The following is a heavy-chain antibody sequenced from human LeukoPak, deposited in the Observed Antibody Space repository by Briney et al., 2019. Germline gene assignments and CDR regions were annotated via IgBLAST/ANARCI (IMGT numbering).Heavy chain of an antibody. Sequence: HPGGSLRLSCAASGFTFSSYSMNWVRQAPGKGLEWVSGISAGGGNTYYADSVKGRFTISRDNARNSLYLQMNSLRDKDAAVYYCARTYCSGVCSFDCWGQGTLVTVSS. CDR1: GFTFSSYS. D-gene: IGHD2-21*02. J-gene: IGHJ4*02. V-gene: IGHV3-48*02. CDR2: ISAGGGNT. CDR3: ARTYCSGVCSFDC.